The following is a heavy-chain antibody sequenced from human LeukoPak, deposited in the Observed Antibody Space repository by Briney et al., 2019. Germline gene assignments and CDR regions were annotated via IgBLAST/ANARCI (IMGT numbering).Heavy chain of an antibody. D-gene: IGHD1-20*01. CDR3: AKDPSYNWNYLTY. J-gene: IGHJ4*02. V-gene: IGHV3-30*02. CDR1: GFTFRTYG. Sequence: PGGSLRLSCAASGFTFRTYGMHWARQAPGKGLEWVAYMQYDGSNKQYADSVKGRFSISRDNSKNILYLQMNSLRAEDTAVYYCAKDPSYNWNYLTYWGQGTLVTVSS. CDR2: MQYDGSNK.